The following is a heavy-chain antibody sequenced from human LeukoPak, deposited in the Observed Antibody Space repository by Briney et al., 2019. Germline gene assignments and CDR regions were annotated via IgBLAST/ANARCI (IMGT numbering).Heavy chain of an antibody. J-gene: IGHJ4*02. V-gene: IGHV5-51*01. CDR3: ARQEGINYSSTSSSYNYYFDY. Sequence: GESLKISCKGSGYSFTSYWIGWVRQMPGKGLEWMGIIYPGDSDTRYSPSFQGQVTISADKSISTAYLQWSSLKASDTAMYYCARQEGINYSSTSSSYNYYFDYWGQGTLVTVSS. CDR1: GYSFTSYW. CDR2: IYPGDSDT. D-gene: IGHD2-2*01.